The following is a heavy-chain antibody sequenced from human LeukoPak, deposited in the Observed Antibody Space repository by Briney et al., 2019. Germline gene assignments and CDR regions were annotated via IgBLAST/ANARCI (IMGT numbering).Heavy chain of an antibody. CDR2: ISTSSSYI. D-gene: IGHD3-10*01. J-gene: IGHJ4*02. CDR1: GFKFSSYT. CDR3: AKDYVGLGSYYYFDY. Sequence: GGSLRLSCAASGFKFSSYTMNWVRQAPGKGLEWVSSISTSSSYIYYADSVKGRFTISRDNAKNSLYLQMNSLRAEDTALYYCAKDYVGLGSYYYFDYWGQGTLVTVSS. V-gene: IGHV3-21*04.